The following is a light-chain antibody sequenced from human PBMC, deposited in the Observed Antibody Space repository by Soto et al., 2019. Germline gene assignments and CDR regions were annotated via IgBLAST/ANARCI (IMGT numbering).Light chain of an antibody. CDR2: GAS. CDR1: QSVSSNY. Sequence: EIVLTQSPGTLSLSPGERATLSCRASQSVSSNYLAWCQQRPGQAPRLLIYGASTRAAGIPDRFSGSGSGTDFTLTISRLEPEDFAVYYCQQYGSSPRTFGQGTKVDIK. CDR3: QQYGSSPRT. J-gene: IGKJ1*01. V-gene: IGKV3-20*01.